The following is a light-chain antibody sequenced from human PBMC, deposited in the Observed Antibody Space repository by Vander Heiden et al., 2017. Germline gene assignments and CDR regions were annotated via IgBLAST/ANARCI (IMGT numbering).Light chain of an antibody. CDR2: WAS. J-gene: IGKJ2*01. V-gene: IGKV4-1*01. CDR1: QSVLYNSNNKNY. CDR3: QHYNDDPHT. Sequence: DVVVTPSPDSLALSLGERATINCKSSQSVLYNSNNKNYLAWYQQKPGQPPKLLLYWASTRESGVPDRFSGSGSGTDFTLTISNLQAEDVAVYYCQHYNDDPHTFGQGTKLEI.